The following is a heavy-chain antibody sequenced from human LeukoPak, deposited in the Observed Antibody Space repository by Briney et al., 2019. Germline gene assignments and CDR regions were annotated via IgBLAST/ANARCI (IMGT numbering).Heavy chain of an antibody. CDR1: GFTFSSYS. Sequence: PGGSLRLSCAASGFTFSSYSMNWVRQAPGKGLEWVSSISSSSSYIYYADSVKGRFTISRDNAKSSLYLQMNSLRAEDTAVYYCARDPRYCSGGSCYHYFDYWGQGTLVTVSS. CDR3: ARDPRYCSGGSCYHYFDY. J-gene: IGHJ4*02. V-gene: IGHV3-21*01. CDR2: ISSSSSYI. D-gene: IGHD2-15*01.